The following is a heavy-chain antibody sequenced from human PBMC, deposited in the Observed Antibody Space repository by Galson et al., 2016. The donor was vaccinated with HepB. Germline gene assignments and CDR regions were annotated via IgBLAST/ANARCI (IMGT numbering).Heavy chain of an antibody. CDR3: ARTSYRECSGTRCVNFRYYYYDMDV. D-gene: IGHD2-2*01. CDR1: GFAFSTYS. Sequence: SLILSCAASGFAFSTYSLNWVRQAPGKGLQWISYLSDTSGHIYYIDSVRGRFTIPIANAKNSLYLQMNSLTAEDTAVYFCARTSYRECSGTRCVNFRYYYYDMDVWGQGTLVTVSS. V-gene: IGHV3-48*01. J-gene: IGHJ6*02. CDR2: LSDTSGHI.